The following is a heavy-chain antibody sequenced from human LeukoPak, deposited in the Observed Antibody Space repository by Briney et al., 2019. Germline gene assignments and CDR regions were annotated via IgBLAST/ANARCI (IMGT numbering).Heavy chain of an antibody. CDR2: ISAYNGNT. J-gene: IGHJ4*02. D-gene: IGHD6-19*01. CDR1: GYTFTSYG. Sequence: ASVKVSCKASGYTFTSYGISWVRQAPGQGLEWMGWISAYNGNTNYAQKLQGRVTMTTDTSTSTAYMELRSLRSDDTAVYYCARESRSSGRVSVFDYWGQGTLVTVSS. CDR3: ARESRSSGRVSVFDY. V-gene: IGHV1-18*01.